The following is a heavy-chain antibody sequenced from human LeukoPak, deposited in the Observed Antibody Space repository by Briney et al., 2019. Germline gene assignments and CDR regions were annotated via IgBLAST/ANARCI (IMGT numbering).Heavy chain of an antibody. CDR2: IRGSGTST. CDR3: AKNGGSGTYYLYYYGMEV. CDR1: GFTFSSYA. D-gene: IGHD3-10*01. V-gene: IGHV3-23*01. J-gene: IGHJ6*02. Sequence: GGPLRLSCAASGFTFSSYAMSWVRQAPGKGLEWVSAIRGSGTSTFYADSVKGRFTVSRDNSENTLYLQMNSLRAEDTAVYYCAKNGGSGTYYLYYYGMEVWGQGTTVTVSS.